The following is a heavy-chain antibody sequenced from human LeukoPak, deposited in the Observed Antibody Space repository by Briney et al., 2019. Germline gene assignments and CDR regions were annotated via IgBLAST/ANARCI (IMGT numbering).Heavy chain of an antibody. CDR2: INHSGST. V-gene: IGHV4-34*01. CDR3: ARVSWFPGTSYYYMDL. CDR1: GGSFSGYY. D-gene: IGHD1-1*01. Sequence: PSETLSLTCAVYGGSFSGYYWSWIRQRPGKGLERIGEINHSGSTNYNPSLKSRVTISVDTSKNQFSLKLSSVTAADTAVYYCARVSWFPGTSYYYMDLWGKGTTVTVSS. J-gene: IGHJ6*03.